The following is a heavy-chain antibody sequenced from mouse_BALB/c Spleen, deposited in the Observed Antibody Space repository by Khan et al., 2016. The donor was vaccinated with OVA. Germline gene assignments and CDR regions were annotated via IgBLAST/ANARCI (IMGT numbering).Heavy chain of an antibody. CDR3: ARRNYFGYTFAY. CDR1: GYTFTDFY. Sequence: QVQLKQSGAELARPGASVKLSCKASGYTFTDFYINWVKQRTGQGLEWIGEINPGSGDIYYNEKFKGKATLTADKSSSTAYMQLSSLTSEDSAVYVCARRNYFGYTFAYWGQGTLVTVSA. CDR2: INPGSGDI. J-gene: IGHJ3*01. D-gene: IGHD1-2*01. V-gene: IGHV1-77*01.